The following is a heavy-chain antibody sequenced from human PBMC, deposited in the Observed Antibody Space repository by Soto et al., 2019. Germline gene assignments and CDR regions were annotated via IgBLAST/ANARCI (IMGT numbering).Heavy chain of an antibody. CDR2: ISSYNGNT. J-gene: IGHJ3*02. D-gene: IGHD2-15*01. CDR3: ARIQGYCRGATGTDAFDI. Sequence: QVQLVQSGAEVKKPGASVKVSCKASGYTFTNYGISWVRQAPGQGHEWMGWISSYNGNTNYAQKVQDRVTMTTDTSTSTAYMELRGLRSDDTAVYCCARIQGYCRGATGTDAFDIWGQGTMVTVSS. V-gene: IGHV1-18*01. CDR1: GYTFTNYG.